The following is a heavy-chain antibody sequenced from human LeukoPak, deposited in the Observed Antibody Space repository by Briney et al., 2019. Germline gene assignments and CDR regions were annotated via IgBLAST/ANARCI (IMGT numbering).Heavy chain of an antibody. Sequence: GESLKISCKGSGYSFTSYWIGWVRQMPGKGLEWMGIIYPGDSDTRYSPSFQGQVTISADKPISTALLQWSSLKASDTAMYYCARHRDCSSTSCYTPNDAFDIWGQGTMVTVSS. V-gene: IGHV5-51*01. CDR2: IYPGDSDT. CDR1: GYSFTSYW. CDR3: ARHRDCSSTSCYTPNDAFDI. J-gene: IGHJ3*02. D-gene: IGHD2-2*02.